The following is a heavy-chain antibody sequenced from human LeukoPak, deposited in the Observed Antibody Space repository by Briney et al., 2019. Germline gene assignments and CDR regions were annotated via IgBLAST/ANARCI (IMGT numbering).Heavy chain of an antibody. CDR3: AKDGYCSGGRCHAALNY. V-gene: IGHV3-20*04. CDR2: INWNGGST. J-gene: IGHJ4*02. CDR1: GFTFDDYG. D-gene: IGHD2-15*01. Sequence: GGSLRLSCAASGFTFDDYGMTWVRQAPGKGLEWVSGINWNGGSTGYADSVKGRFTISRDNAKNSLYLQMNSLRAEDTAFYYCAKDGYCSGGRCHAALNYWGQGTLVTVSS.